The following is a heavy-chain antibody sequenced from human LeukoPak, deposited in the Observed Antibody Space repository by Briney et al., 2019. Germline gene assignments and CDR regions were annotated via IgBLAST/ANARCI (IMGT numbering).Heavy chain of an antibody. D-gene: IGHD3-9*01. V-gene: IGHV4-34*01. CDR1: GGSFSGYY. CDR2: VNHSGST. CDR3: ARFPRDDILTGYYTDYMDV. Sequence: SETLSLTCAVYGGSFSGYYWSWIRQPPGKGLEWIGEVNHSGSTNYNPSLKSRVTISVDTSKNQFSLKLSSVTAADTAVYYCARFPRDDILTGYYTDYMDVWGKGTTVTVSS. J-gene: IGHJ6*03.